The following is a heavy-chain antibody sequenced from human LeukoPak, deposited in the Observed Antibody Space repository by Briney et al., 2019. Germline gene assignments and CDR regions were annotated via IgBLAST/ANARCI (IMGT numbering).Heavy chain of an antibody. CDR1: GGSFSGYY. D-gene: IGHD3-10*01. CDR3: ARVRIVWDRGAPAPYYYMDV. V-gene: IGHV4-34*01. CDR2: INRSGSI. Sequence: PSETLSLTCTVYGGSFSGYYWGWIRQPPGRGLEWIGEINRSGSINYNPSLKSRVTISVDTSKNQFSLKLSSVTAADTAVYYCARVRIVWDRGAPAPYYYMDVWGKGTTVTVSS. J-gene: IGHJ6*03.